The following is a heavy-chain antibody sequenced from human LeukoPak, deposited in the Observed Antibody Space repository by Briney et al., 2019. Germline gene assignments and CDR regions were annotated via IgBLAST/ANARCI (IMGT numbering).Heavy chain of an antibody. D-gene: IGHD3-22*01. J-gene: IGHJ4*02. CDR1: GGSISSYY. CDR3: ARVDYYDSSGYYCAY. V-gene: IGHV4-59*06. CDR2: IYYRGST. Sequence: SETLSLTCTVSGGSISSYYWSWIRQPAGKGLEWIGFIYYRGSTYYNPSLKSRVTISVDTSKNQFSLKLRSVTAADTAVYYCARVDYYDSSGYYCAYWGQGTLVTVSS.